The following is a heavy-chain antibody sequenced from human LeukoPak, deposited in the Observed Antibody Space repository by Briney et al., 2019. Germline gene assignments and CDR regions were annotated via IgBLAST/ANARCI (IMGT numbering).Heavy chain of an antibody. CDR2: ISGSGGST. Sequence: GGSLRLSCAASGFTFSSYAMSWVRQAPGKELEWVSAISGSGGSTYYADSVKGRFTISRDNSKNTLYLQMNSLRAEDTAVYYCAKALGGIVVVVAAIAGMDVWGQGTTVTVSS. CDR1: GFTFSSYA. V-gene: IGHV3-23*01. J-gene: IGHJ6*02. CDR3: AKALGGIVVVVAAIAGMDV. D-gene: IGHD2-15*01.